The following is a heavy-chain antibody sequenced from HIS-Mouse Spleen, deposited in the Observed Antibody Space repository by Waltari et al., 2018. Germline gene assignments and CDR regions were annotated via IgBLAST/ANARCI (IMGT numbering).Heavy chain of an antibody. CDR2: IWYDGSNK. CDR3: AKGGLMVYAIGDY. D-gene: IGHD2-8*01. Sequence: QVQLVESGGGVVQPGRSLRLSCAASECTFSSYGMHWVRQAPGKGLEWVAVIWYDGSNKYYADSVKGRFTISRDNSKNTLYLQMNSLRAEDTAVYYCAKGGLMVYAIGDYWGQGTLVTVSS. CDR1: ECTFSSYG. J-gene: IGHJ4*02. V-gene: IGHV3-33*06.